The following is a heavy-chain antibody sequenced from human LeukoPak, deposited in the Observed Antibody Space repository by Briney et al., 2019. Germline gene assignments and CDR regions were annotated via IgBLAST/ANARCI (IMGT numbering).Heavy chain of an antibody. CDR1: RGTFNNSA. Sequence: ASVKVSCKTSRGTFNNSAISWVRQAPGQGLEWMGGIMPLFGTAGYAQKFQGRVTITKDESTRTVYLELTSLTSDDTAVYYCARDVHGDYGSGWFDPWGQGTLVSVSS. V-gene: IGHV1-69*05. CDR2: IMPLFGTA. D-gene: IGHD4-17*01. CDR3: ARDVHGDYGSGWFDP. J-gene: IGHJ5*02.